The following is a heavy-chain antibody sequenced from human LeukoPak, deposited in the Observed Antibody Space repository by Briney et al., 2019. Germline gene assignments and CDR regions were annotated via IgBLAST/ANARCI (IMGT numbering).Heavy chain of an antibody. CDR3: ARDSPVDYDFWSGYPNLYYGMDV. CDR1: GYTFTSYG. CDR2: ISAYNGNT. D-gene: IGHD3-3*01. V-gene: IGHV1-18*01. Sequence: ASVKVSCKASGYTFTSYGISWVRQAPGQGLEWMGWISAYNGNTNYAQKLQGRVTMTTDTSTSTAYMELRSLRSDDTAAYYCARDSPVDYDFWSGYPNLYYGMDVWGQGTTVTVSS. J-gene: IGHJ6*02.